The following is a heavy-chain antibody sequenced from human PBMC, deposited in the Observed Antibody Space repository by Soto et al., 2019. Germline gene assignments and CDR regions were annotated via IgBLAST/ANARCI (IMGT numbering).Heavy chain of an antibody. Sequence: SETLSLTCTVSGGSVSSSSYSWGWIRQPPGKGLEWIGTIYSSENTYYNPSLMSRVTISVDTSKNQFSLKLSSVTAADTAVYYCARLNGYCISTNCRGYYGMDVWGQGTTVTVS. D-gene: IGHD2-2*01. CDR2: IYSSENT. J-gene: IGHJ6*02. V-gene: IGHV4-39*01. CDR3: ARLNGYCISTNCRGYYGMDV. CDR1: GGSVSSSSYS.